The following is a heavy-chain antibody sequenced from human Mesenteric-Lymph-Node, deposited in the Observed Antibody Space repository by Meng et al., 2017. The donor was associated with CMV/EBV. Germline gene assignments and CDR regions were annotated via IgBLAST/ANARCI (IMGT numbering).Heavy chain of an antibody. CDR3: ARPSHGGAFDI. Sequence: GESLKISCAASGFTFSSYSMNWVRQAPGKGLEWVSSISSSSSYIYYADSVKGRSTISRDNAKNSLYLQMNSLRGEDTAVYYCARPSHGGAFDIWGQGTMVTVSS. D-gene: IGHD2-15*01. J-gene: IGHJ3*02. CDR2: ISSSSSYI. V-gene: IGHV3-21*01. CDR1: GFTFSSYS.